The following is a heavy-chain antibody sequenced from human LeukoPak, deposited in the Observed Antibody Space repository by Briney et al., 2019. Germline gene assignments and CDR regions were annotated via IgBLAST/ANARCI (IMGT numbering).Heavy chain of an antibody. D-gene: IGHD2-2*01. J-gene: IGHJ4*02. V-gene: IGHV4-38-2*02. CDR2: IYHSGST. CDR3: ASHIVVVPAAIDY. Sequence: SETLSLTCTVSGYSISSGYYWGWIRQPPGKGLEWIGSIYHSGSTYYNPSLKSRVTISVGTSKNQFSLKLSSVTAADTAVYYCASHIVVVPAAIDYWGQGTLVTVSS. CDR1: GYSISSGYY.